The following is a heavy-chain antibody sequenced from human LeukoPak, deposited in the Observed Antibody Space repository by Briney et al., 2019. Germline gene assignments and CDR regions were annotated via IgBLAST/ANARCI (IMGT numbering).Heavy chain of an antibody. CDR1: GYTFTSHY. J-gene: IGHJ4*02. V-gene: IGHV1-46*01. D-gene: IGHD1-26*01. Sequence: ASVKVSCKASGYTFTSHYIHWVRQAPGQGLEWMGVINPNGGTTSYPQKSQGRVTMTRDTSTDTVYTELSSLRSEDTAVYYCARIGGSTNSGSYWYYFDYWGQGTLVTVSS. CDR3: ARIGGSTNSGSYWYYFDY. CDR2: INPNGGTT.